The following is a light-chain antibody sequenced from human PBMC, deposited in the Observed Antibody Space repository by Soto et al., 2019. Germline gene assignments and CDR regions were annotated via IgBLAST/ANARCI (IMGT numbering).Light chain of an antibody. CDR2: GAS. J-gene: IGKJ2*01. Sequence: EIVMTQSPATLSVSPGERATLSWGASQSVSSNLAWYQQKPGQAPRVLIYGASARATGIPARFSVIVSGTELTITIRSLQSEDGEVYYGQHYNNWPFTFGQGTKVDIK. CDR1: QSVSSN. CDR3: QHYNNWPFT. V-gene: IGKV3-15*01.